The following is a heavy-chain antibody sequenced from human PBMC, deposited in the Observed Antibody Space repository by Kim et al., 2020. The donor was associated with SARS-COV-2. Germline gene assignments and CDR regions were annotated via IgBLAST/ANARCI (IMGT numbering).Heavy chain of an antibody. CDR3: ARDSGSGYSPGEAYFDY. CDR1: GYSISSGYY. Sequence: SETLSLTCTVSGYSISSGYYWGWIRQPPGKGLEWIGSIYHSGSTYYNPSLKSRVTISVDTSKNQFSLKLSSVTAADTAVYYCARDSGSGYSPGEAYFDYWGQGTLVTVSS. CDR2: IYHSGST. D-gene: IGHD3-22*01. J-gene: IGHJ4*02. V-gene: IGHV4-38-2*02.